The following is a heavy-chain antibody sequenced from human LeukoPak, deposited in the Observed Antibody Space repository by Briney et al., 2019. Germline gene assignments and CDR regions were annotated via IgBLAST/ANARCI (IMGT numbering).Heavy chain of an antibody. D-gene: IGHD3-22*01. V-gene: IGHV5-51*01. CDR2: IYPGDSDT. J-gene: IGHJ3*02. CDR3: ARHRYYYDSSGYFITDAFDI. Sequence: GESLKISCKGSGYSITSYWIGWVRQMPGKRLEWMGIIYPGDSDTRYSPSFQGQVTISADKSISTAYLQWSSLKASDTAMYYCARHRYYYDSSGYFITDAFDIWGQGTMVTVSS. CDR1: GYSITSYW.